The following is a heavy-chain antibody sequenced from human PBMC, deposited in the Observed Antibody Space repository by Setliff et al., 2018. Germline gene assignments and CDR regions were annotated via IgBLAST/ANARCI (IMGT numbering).Heavy chain of an antibody. D-gene: IGHD3-22*01. CDR1: GFTFNDHA. CDR3: ARDDYCGSGYYFDY. J-gene: IGHJ4*02. V-gene: IGHV3-23*01. Sequence: PGGSLRLSCVVSGFTFNDHAMTWVRQTPGKGLEWVSLISDRDDKSYYADFVQGRFTISRDKSNNTVYLQMHSLRAEDTAIYYCARDDYCGSGYYFDYWGQGTLVTVSS. CDR2: ISDRDDKS.